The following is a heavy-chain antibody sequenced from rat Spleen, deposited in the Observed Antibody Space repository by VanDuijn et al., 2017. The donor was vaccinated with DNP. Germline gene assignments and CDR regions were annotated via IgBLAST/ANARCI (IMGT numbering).Heavy chain of an antibody. D-gene: IGHD5-1*01. CDR2: MRSDGDT. CDR3: TRESWGYVMDA. J-gene: IGHJ4*01. V-gene: IGHV2-32*01. CDR1: GLSLTSNS. Sequence: QVQLKESGPGLVQPSQTLSLTCTVSGLSLTSNSVSWIRQPPGKGLEWMGVMRSDGDTSYNSALKSRLSINRDTSKSQVFLKMNSLQTDDTAIYYCTRESWGYVMDAWGQGASVTVSS.